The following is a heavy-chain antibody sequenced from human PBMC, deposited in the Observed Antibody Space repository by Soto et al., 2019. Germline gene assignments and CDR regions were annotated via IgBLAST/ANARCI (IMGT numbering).Heavy chain of an antibody. V-gene: IGHV1-18*01. CDR2: ISPYSGNT. CDR3: AMVDNYVPPTPQDV. CDR1: GYIFVNYG. Sequence: QVQLVQSGDEVKKPGASVKVSCKASGYIFVNYGIAWVRQAPGQGLEWMGWISPYSGNTHYAGRVQGRLTMTTDTSTSTAYMDLGSLTSDDTAVYYCAMVDNYVPPTPQDVWGQGTTVTV. J-gene: IGHJ6*02. D-gene: IGHD3-16*01.